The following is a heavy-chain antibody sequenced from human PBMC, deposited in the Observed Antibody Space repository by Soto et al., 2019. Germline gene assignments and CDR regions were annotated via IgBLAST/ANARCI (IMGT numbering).Heavy chain of an antibody. CDR3: ARGALNWDGPHIDY. J-gene: IGHJ4*02. CDR1: GYSFTSYC. Sequence: GESLEISRKGFGYSFTSYCISWVRRRPGKGLEWMGRIDPSDSYTNYSPPFQGHVTISADKSISTAYLQWSSLKASDTAMYYCARGALNWDGPHIDYWGQGTLVTVFS. V-gene: IGHV5-10-1*01. CDR2: IDPSDSYT. D-gene: IGHD7-27*01.